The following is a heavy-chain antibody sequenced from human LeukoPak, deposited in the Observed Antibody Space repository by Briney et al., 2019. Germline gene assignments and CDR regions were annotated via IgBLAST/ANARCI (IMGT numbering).Heavy chain of an antibody. CDR1: GGTFSSYA. J-gene: IGHJ4*02. CDR2: IIPIFGTA. D-gene: IGHD5-24*01. V-gene: IGHV1-69*13. CDR3: ARAGRWLQPVFDY. Sequence: SVKVSCKASGGTFSSYAISWVRQAPGQGLEWMGGIIPIFGTANYAQKFQGRVTITADESTSTAYMELSSLRSEDTAVYYCARAGRWLQPVFDYWGQGTLVTVSS.